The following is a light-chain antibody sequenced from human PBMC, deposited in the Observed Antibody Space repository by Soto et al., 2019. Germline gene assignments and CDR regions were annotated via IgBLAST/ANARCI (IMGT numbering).Light chain of an antibody. Sequence: EIVLTQSPGTLSLSPGERATLSCRASQSVSSSYLAWYQQQPGQAPRLLIYGASSRATDIPDRFSGSGSGTDFTLTISRLEPEDFAVYYCQQYGSSPQTFGQGTKLEIK. CDR2: GAS. CDR1: QSVSSSY. CDR3: QQYGSSPQT. V-gene: IGKV3-20*01. J-gene: IGKJ2*01.